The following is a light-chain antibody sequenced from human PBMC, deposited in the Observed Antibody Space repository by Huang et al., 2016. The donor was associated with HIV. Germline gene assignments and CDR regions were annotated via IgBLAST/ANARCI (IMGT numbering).Light chain of an antibody. CDR2: GAS. CDR1: LSVSTN. J-gene: IGKJ4*01. CDR3: QQYDNWPLT. V-gene: IGKV3-15*01. Sequence: ERVMTQSPATVSLSPGERATLSCRASLSVSTNIAWYQQRPGQAPRLLIYGASTRATSIPARFSGGGSGAEFTLTISSLQSEDFAVYYCQQYDNWPLTFGGGTKVQIK.